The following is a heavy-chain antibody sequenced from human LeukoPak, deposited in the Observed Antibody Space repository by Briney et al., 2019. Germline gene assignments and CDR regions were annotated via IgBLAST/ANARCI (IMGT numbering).Heavy chain of an antibody. CDR2: IYHSGST. CDR3: ARDNTAMVDY. J-gene: IGHJ4*02. CDR1: GYSISSGYY. V-gene: IGHV4-38-2*02. Sequence: SETLSLTCAVSGYSISSGYYWGWIRQPPGKGLEWIGSIYHSGSTYYNPSLKSRVTISVDTSKNQFSLKLSSVTAADTAVYCCARDNTAMVDYWGQGTLVTVSS. D-gene: IGHD5-18*01.